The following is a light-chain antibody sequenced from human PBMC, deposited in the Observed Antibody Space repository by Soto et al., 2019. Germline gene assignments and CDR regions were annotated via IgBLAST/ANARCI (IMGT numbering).Light chain of an antibody. Sequence: QSALTQPASVSASPGQSITISCTGTSSDVGDYKYVSWYQQHPGKAPQLMIYEVTSRPSGVSNRFSGSTSGNTASLTISGLQDEGEAAYYCSSYTNKNTWVFGGGTKVTVL. CDR2: EVT. CDR3: SSYTNKNTWV. V-gene: IGLV2-14*01. CDR1: SSDVGDYKY. J-gene: IGLJ3*02.